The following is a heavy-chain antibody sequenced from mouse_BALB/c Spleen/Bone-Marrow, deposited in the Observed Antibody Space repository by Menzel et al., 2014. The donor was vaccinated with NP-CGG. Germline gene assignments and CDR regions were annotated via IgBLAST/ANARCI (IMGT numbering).Heavy chain of an antibody. CDR2: IDPANGNT. Sequence: EVKLQESGAELVKPGASVELSCTASGFNIKDTYMHWVMQRPEQGLEWIGRIDPANGNTKYDPKFQGKATITADTSSNTAYLQLSSLTSGDTAVYYCARYRYYGSSYAMDYWGQGTSVTVSS. V-gene: IGHV14-3*02. CDR1: GFNIKDTY. J-gene: IGHJ4*01. CDR3: ARYRYYGSSYAMDY. D-gene: IGHD1-1*01.